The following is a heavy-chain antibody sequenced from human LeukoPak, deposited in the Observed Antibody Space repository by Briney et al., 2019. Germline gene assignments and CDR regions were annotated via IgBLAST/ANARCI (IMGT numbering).Heavy chain of an antibody. Sequence: PSDTLSRTSDISGYSMSSGYYWGCVRQPPGKGLAWIGRFYHSGSTYYNPSLKSRVTISVDTSKTQFSLKLSSVTSADTAVYYCARVTGRAVAVPSIIYFYYWGQGTLVTVSS. V-gene: IGHV4-38-2*01. J-gene: IGHJ4*02. CDR2: FYHSGST. CDR1: GYSMSSGYY. D-gene: IGHD6-19*01. CDR3: ARVTGRAVAVPSIIYFYY.